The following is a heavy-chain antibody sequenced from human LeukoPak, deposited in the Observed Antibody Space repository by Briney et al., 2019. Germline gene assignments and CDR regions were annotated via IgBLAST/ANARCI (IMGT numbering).Heavy chain of an antibody. J-gene: IGHJ4*02. CDR3: ARIYGSYSPDY. CDR1: GGSINDCY. D-gene: IGHD3-10*01. Sequence: SETLSLTCTVSGGSINDCYWTWIRQPPGKGLEWIGYIYYSGSTNYNPSLKSRVTISLDTPNNQFSLKLSSVTAADTAIYYCARIYGSYSPDYWGQGTLVTVSS. CDR2: IYYSGST. V-gene: IGHV4-59*01.